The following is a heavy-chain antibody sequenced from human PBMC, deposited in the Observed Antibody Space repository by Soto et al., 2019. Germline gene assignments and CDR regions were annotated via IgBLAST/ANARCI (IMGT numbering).Heavy chain of an antibody. CDR2: TSSGSSTI. D-gene: IGHD4-17*01. J-gene: IGHJ4*02. CDR1: GFSFSSYS. CDR3: SRGLHFPTVPDY. Sequence: HPGGSLRLSCAVSGFSFSSYSMHWVRQAPGKGLEWIAYTSSGSSTIYYADSVKGRFTISRDNAKNSLYLQMNSLRDEDTAVYYCSRGLHFPTVPDYWGQRTLVTVSS. V-gene: IGHV3-48*02.